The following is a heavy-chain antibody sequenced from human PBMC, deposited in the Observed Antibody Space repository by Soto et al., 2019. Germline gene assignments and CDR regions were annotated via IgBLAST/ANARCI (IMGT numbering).Heavy chain of an antibody. CDR1: GGSFNSYY. V-gene: IGHV4-34*01. Sequence: SETLSLTCAVYGGSFNSYYWSWIRQPPGKGLEWIGEINHSGSTNYNPSLKSRVTISVDTSKNQFSLKLSSVTAADTAVYYCARVRIVLEPPTKNWFDPWGQGTPVT. CDR2: INHSGST. CDR3: ARVRIVLEPPTKNWFDP. D-gene: IGHD2-2*01. J-gene: IGHJ5*02.